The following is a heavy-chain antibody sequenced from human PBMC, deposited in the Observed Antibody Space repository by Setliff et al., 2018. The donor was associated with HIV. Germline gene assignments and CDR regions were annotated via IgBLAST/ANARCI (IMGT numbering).Heavy chain of an antibody. D-gene: IGHD3-22*01. CDR1: DDSFSTSDYW. Sequence: SPETLSLTCTVSDDSFSTSDYWWAWVRQPPGKGLEWIGSIYHDGRTYYSPSLKSRVTISVDTSKNRFSLKLSSVTATDTAVYYCARQLASGFWAFDIWGQGTMVTVSS. J-gene: IGHJ3*02. CDR3: ARQLASGFWAFDI. V-gene: IGHV4-39*01. CDR2: IYHDGRT.